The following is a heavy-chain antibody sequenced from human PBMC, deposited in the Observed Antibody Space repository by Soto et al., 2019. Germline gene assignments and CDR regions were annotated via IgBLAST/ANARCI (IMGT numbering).Heavy chain of an antibody. CDR1: GGTFSSYA. V-gene: IGHV1-69*13. Sequence: SVKVSCKASGGTFSSYAISWVRQAPGQGLEWMGGIIPIFGTANYAQKFQGRVTITADESTSTAYMELSSLRSEDTAVYYCGREDFVVVVAATPSDNYYYYGMDVWGQGTTVTVSS. CDR2: IIPIFGTA. CDR3: GREDFVVVVAATPSDNYYYYGMDV. D-gene: IGHD2-15*01. J-gene: IGHJ6*02.